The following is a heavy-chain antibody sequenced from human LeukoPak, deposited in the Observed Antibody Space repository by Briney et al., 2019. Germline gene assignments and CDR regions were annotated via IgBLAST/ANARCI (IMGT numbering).Heavy chain of an antibody. CDR2: INWNGGST. CDR1: GFTFDDYG. J-gene: IGHJ4*02. Sequence: WTGGSLRLSCAASGFTFDDYGMSWVRQAPGKGLEWVSGINWNGGSTGYADSVKGRFTISRDNAKNSLYLQMNSLRAEDTALYYCARDAKTTYYDYVWGSYRSYYFDYWGQGTLVTVSS. V-gene: IGHV3-20*04. D-gene: IGHD3-16*02. CDR3: ARDAKTTYYDYVWGSYRSYYFDY.